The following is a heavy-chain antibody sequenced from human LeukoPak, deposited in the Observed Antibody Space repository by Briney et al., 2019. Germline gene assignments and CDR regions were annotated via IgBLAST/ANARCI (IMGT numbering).Heavy chain of an antibody. D-gene: IGHD6-19*01. CDR1: GYTFTSYD. CDR3: ARDNSGWYHWFDP. J-gene: IGHJ5*02. Sequence: AASVKVSCKASGYTFTSYDIHWVRQATGQGLEWMGWMNPNSGNTDYAQNFQGRLTITRNTSISTAYMELSSLRSEDTAVYYCARDNSGWYHWFDPWGQGTLVTVSS. CDR2: MNPNSGNT. V-gene: IGHV1-8*03.